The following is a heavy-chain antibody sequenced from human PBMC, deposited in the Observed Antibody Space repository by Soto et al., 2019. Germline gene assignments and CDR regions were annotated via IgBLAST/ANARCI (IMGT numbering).Heavy chain of an antibody. Sequence: QVQLMQSGAEVMQPGSSVKVSCKTFGGTLSRYAVSWVRQAPGQGLEWMGGIIPMFGTTKYAQKFQGRVTVSADTFTSTVYVELNSLRGEDTGVYYCARAQWGYYPVGPPYDQGVDVWGQRTTVDVSS. CDR3: ARAQWGYYPVGPPYDQGVDV. V-gene: IGHV1-69*06. CDR1: GGTLSRYA. J-gene: IGHJ6*02. CDR2: IIPMFGTT. D-gene: IGHD3-22*01.